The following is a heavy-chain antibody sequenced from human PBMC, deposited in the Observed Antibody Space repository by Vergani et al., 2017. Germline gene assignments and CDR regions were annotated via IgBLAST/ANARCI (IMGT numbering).Heavy chain of an antibody. D-gene: IGHD2-2*01. CDR1: GGSISSSSYY. Sequence: QLQLQESGPGLVKPSETLSLTCTVSGGSISSSSYYWGWIRQPPGKGLEWIGSTYYSGSTYYNPSLKSRVTISGDTSKNQFSLKLSSVTAADTAVYYCARHGDIVVVTAGSFDDWGQGTLVTVSS. CDR2: TYYSGST. V-gene: IGHV4-39*01. J-gene: IGHJ4*02. CDR3: ARHGDIVVVTAGSFDD.